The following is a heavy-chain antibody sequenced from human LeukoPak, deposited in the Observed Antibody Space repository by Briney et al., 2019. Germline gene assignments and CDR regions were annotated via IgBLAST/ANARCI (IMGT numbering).Heavy chain of an antibody. CDR2: ISWNSGSI. J-gene: IGHJ4*02. Sequence: QTGGSLRLSCAASGFTFDDYAMHWVRQAPGKGLEWVSGISWNSGSIGYADSVKGRFTISRDNAKNSLYLQMNSLRAEDTAVYYCARDGDDILTGYEYYFDYWGQGTLVTVSS. CDR3: ARDGDDILTGYEYYFDY. CDR1: GFTFDDYA. V-gene: IGHV3-9*01. D-gene: IGHD3-9*01.